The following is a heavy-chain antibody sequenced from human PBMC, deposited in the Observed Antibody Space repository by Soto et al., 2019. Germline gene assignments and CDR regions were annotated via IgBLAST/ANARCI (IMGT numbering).Heavy chain of an antibody. V-gene: IGHV3-23*01. CDR2: INTSGSST. CDR1: GFTFSGYT. CDR3: ARDTDGLHY. J-gene: IGHJ4*02. Sequence: PGGSLRLSCATSGFTFSGYTMNWVRRAPGKGLEWVSPINTSGSSTYYADSVKGRFTVSRDNSKNTLYLQMNSLRAEDTAVYYCARDTDGLHYWGQGTQVTVSS.